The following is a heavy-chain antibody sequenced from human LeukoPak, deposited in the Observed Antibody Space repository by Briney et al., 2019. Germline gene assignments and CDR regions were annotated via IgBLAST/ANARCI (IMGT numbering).Heavy chain of an antibody. CDR3: AKRHCSTTDCYGFDY. V-gene: IGHV3-23*01. J-gene: IGHJ4*02. Sequence: GGSLRLSCATSGFTFSSCVMAWVRQAPGKGLEWVSRISGSGKSAYYADSVKGRFTISRDNSMNTLSLQMSSLRADDTAVYFCAKRHCSTTDCYGFDYWGQGTLVTVSS. CDR2: ISGSGKSA. D-gene: IGHD2-2*01. CDR1: GFTFSSCV.